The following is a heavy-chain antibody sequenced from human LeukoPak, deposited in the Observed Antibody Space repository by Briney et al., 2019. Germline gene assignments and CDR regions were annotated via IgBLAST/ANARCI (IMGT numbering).Heavy chain of an antibody. CDR3: ARLLYSSGWYSAFDI. CDR1: GGSISSGNYY. D-gene: IGHD6-19*01. CDR2: IYYSGTT. V-gene: IGHV4-39*01. Sequence: PSETLSLTCTVSGGSISSGNYYWGWIRQPPGKWLEWIGSIYYSGTTYYNPSLKSRVTISVDTSKNQFSLRLSSVTAADTAVYYCARLLYSSGWYSAFDIWGQGTMVTVSS. J-gene: IGHJ3*02.